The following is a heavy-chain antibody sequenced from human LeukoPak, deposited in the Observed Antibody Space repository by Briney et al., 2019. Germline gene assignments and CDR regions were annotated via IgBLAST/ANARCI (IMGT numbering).Heavy chain of an antibody. CDR1: GFSFRSYG. J-gene: IGHJ4*02. Sequence: GRSLRLSCGASGFSFRSYGMHWVRQAPGKGLEWVAVIWHDGKNKYYADSVKGRFTISRDNSKNTLYLQMDSLRAEDTAVYYCARDRGSNDPIDYWGQGTLVTVSS. CDR2: IWHDGKNK. CDR3: ARDRGSNDPIDY. V-gene: IGHV3-33*01. D-gene: IGHD2-15*01.